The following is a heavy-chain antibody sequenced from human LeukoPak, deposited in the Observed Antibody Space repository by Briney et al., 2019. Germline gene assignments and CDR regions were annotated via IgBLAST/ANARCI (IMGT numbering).Heavy chain of an antibody. CDR2: IHYSGST. CDR3: ARQTQDDSSGYYYPCYFDY. D-gene: IGHD3-22*01. CDR1: GGSISSYY. J-gene: IGHJ4*02. Sequence: SETLSLTCTVSGGSISSYYWSWIRQPPGKGLEWIGYIHYSGSTDYNPSLKSRVTISVDTSKNQFSLKLSSVTAADTAVYYCARQTQDDSSGYYYPCYFDYWGQGTLVTVSS. V-gene: IGHV4-59*08.